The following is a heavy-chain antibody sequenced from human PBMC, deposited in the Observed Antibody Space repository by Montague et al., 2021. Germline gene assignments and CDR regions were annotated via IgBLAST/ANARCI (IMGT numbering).Heavy chain of an antibody. J-gene: IGHJ4*02. Sequence: TLSLTCAVSGGSISSTAYYWSWIRQHPGKGLEWIGYIYYSGSTYYNPSLKSRVTISVDTSQNQFSLNLNSVTAADTAVYYCARVGATVPAPFDFWGQGTLVTVSS. CDR1: GGSISSTAYY. CDR2: IYYSGST. V-gene: IGHV4-31*11. CDR3: ARVGATVPAPFDF. D-gene: IGHD4-17*01.